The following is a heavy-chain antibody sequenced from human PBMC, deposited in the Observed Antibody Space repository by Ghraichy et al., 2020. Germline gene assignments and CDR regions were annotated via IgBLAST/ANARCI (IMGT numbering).Heavy chain of an antibody. CDR3: VRVLTTTWGKTLDV. CDR1: GFIFSDHY. Sequence: GESLRLSCAASGFIFSDHYMDWVRQAPGEGLEWVGRTRNRANSYTTDYAASVKGRFTISRDDSKNSLYLQMNSLKTEDTAVYYCVRVLTTTWGKTLDVWGKGTTVTVSS. V-gene: IGHV3-72*01. J-gene: IGHJ6*04. CDR2: TRNRANSYTT. D-gene: IGHD3-16*01.